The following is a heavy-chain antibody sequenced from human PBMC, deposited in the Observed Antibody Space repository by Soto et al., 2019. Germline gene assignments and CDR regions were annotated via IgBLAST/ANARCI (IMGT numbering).Heavy chain of an antibody. V-gene: IGHV1-69*12. J-gene: IGHJ4*02. CDR3: ATTLCGEECLSTYYLDR. Sequence: QVQVVQSGAEVKKPGSSVKVSCKASGGTFSDSGVGFGWVRLALGQGFQWIGGIIPMSSVGNHGQGFQGRVTITADASTGTANMDLSSLRSEDTAIYYCATTLCGEECLSTYYLDRWGQGTLVTFTS. D-gene: IGHD3-10*01. CDR1: GGTFSDSGVG. CDR2: IIPMSSVG.